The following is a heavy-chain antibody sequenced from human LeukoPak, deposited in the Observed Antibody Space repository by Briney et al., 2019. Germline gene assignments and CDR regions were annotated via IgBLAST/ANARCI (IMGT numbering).Heavy chain of an antibody. Sequence: PGGSLRLSCAASGFTFCSYAMSWVRQAPGKGLEWVSAISGSGGSTYYADSVKGRFTISRDNSKNTLYLQMNSLRAEDTAVYYCAKDGVEDIVVVPATYYFDYWGQGTLVTVSS. J-gene: IGHJ4*02. V-gene: IGHV3-23*01. D-gene: IGHD2-2*01. CDR2: ISGSGGST. CDR3: AKDGVEDIVVVPATYYFDY. CDR1: GFTFCSYA.